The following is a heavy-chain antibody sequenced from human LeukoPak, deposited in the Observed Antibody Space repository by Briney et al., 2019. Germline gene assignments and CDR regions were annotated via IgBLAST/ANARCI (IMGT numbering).Heavy chain of an antibody. CDR1: GGSISSYY. Sequence: KPSETLSLTCTVSGGSISSYYWSWIRQPPGKGLEWIGYIYYSGSTNYNPSLKSRVTTSVDTSKNQFSLKLSSVTAADTAVYYCAKLDYGDYFWYFDLWGRGTLVTVSS. CDR2: IYYSGST. CDR3: AKLDYGDYFWYFDL. V-gene: IGHV4-59*01. D-gene: IGHD4-17*01. J-gene: IGHJ2*01.